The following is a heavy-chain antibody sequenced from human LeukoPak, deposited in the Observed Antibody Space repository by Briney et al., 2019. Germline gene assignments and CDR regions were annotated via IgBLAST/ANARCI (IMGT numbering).Heavy chain of an antibody. CDR1: GFTFSSYG. V-gene: IGHV3-23*01. D-gene: IGHD2-15*01. Sequence: GGSLRLSCAASGFTFSSYGMSWVRQAPGKGLEWVSAISGSGGSTYYADSVKGRFTISRDNSKNTLYLQMNSLRAEDTAVYYCAKYCRGGSCYFGNQDYWGQGTLVTVSS. J-gene: IGHJ4*02. CDR2: ISGSGGST. CDR3: AKYCRGGSCYFGNQDY.